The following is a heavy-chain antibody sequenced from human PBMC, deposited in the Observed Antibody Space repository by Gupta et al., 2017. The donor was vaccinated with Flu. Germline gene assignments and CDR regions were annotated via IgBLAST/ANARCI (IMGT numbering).Heavy chain of an antibody. V-gene: IGHV3-23*01. CDR2: ISGRGSPT. J-gene: IGHJ4*02. D-gene: IGHD3-22*01. Sequence: SWVRQAPGKGLEWVSSISGRGSPTYYADSVKGRFTISRDNSKNTLYLQMDSLRAEDTAVYYCAKQKSVVIFDSWGQGTLVTVSS. CDR3: AKQKSVVIFDS.